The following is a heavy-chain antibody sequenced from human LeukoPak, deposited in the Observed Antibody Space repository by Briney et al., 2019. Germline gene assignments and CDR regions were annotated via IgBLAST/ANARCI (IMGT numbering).Heavy chain of an antibody. CDR1: GGSISSYY. Sequence: PSETLSLTCTVSGGSISSYYWDWIRQPPGKGLEWIGYIYYSGSTNYNPSLKSRVTISVDTSKNQFSLNLTSVTAADTAVYYCARFTPQGYGWGGYNRFDPWGQGILVTVSS. CDR3: ARFTPQGYGWGGYNRFDP. D-gene: IGHD3-10*01. V-gene: IGHV4-59*01. CDR2: IYYSGST. J-gene: IGHJ5*02.